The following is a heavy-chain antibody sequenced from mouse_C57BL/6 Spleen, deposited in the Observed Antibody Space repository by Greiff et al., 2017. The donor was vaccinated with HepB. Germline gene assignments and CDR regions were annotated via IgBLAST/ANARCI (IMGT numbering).Heavy chain of an antibody. CDR3: ARDGYYGSSLYYFDY. CDR2: ISDGGSYT. CDR1: GFTFSSYA. D-gene: IGHD1-1*01. Sequence: EVKLMESGGGLVKPGGSLKLSCAASGFTFSSYAMSWVRQTPEKRLEWVATISDGGSYTYYPDNVKGRFTISRDNAKNNLYLQMSHLKSEDTAMYYCARDGYYGSSLYYFDYWGQGTTLTVSS. V-gene: IGHV5-4*01. J-gene: IGHJ2*01.